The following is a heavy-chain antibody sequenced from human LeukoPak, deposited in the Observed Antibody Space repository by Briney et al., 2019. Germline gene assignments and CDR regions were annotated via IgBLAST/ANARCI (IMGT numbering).Heavy chain of an antibody. J-gene: IGHJ6*02. D-gene: IGHD3-9*01. CDR2: VYRTGNT. Sequence: PSETLSLTCTVSGGSISSYYWSWIRQPAGKGLEWIGRVYRTGNTNYNPSLQSRVTMSVDTSKTQISLRLRSVTAADTAVYFCARDDFEYSVHYGMDVWGQGTAVTVSS. V-gene: IGHV4-4*07. CDR3: ARDDFEYSVHYGMDV. CDR1: GGSISSYY.